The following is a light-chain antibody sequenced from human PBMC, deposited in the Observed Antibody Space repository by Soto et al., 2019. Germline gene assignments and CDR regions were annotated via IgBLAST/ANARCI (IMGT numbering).Light chain of an antibody. CDR3: QQRSNWAPIT. Sequence: EIVLTQSPATLSLSPGERATLSCRASQSVSSYLAWYQHKPGQAPRLLIYDAFNRATGVPVRFSGSGSGTDFTLTISSLEPEDVAVYYCQQRSNWAPITFGPGTKVDFK. CDR1: QSVSSY. J-gene: IGKJ3*01. CDR2: DAF. V-gene: IGKV3-11*01.